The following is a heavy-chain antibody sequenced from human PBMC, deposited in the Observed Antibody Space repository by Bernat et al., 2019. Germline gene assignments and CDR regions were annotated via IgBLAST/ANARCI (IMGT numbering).Heavy chain of an antibody. V-gene: IGHV3-30-3*01. Sequence: QVQLVESGGGVVQPGRSLRLSCAASEFTFSSYAMHWVRQAPGKGLEWVAVISYDGSIKYYADSVKGRFTISRDNSKNTLYLQMNSLRAEDTAAYYCARDGSYCTSTRCVTVEYFQHWGQGTLVTVSS. CDR2: ISYDGSIK. CDR3: ARDGSYCTSTRCVTVEYFQH. CDR1: EFTFSSYA. D-gene: IGHD2-2*01. J-gene: IGHJ1*01.